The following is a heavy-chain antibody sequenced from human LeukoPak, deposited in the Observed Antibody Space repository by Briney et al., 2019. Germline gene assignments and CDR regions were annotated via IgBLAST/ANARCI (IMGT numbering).Heavy chain of an antibody. J-gene: IGHJ6*02. CDR3: ARRGSGNGGTYAGMDV. D-gene: IGHD2-15*01. Sequence: SETLSLTCTVAGGSISSSFPYSDWIRQAPGKGLEWMVGLLYTGNTWYNPCLKSRITMSVDTSKNQFSLRLSSVNAADTALYYCARRGSGNGGTYAGMDVWGQGTSVTVSS. V-gene: IGHV4-39*01. CDR1: GGSISSSFPY. CDR2: LLYTGNT.